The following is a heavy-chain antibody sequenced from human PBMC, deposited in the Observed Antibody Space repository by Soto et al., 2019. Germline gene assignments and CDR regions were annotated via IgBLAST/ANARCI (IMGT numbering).Heavy chain of an antibody. CDR1: GGSISSGGYY. Sequence: SETLSLTCTVSGGSISSGGYYWSWIRQHPGKGLEWIGYIYYSGSTYYNPSLKSRVTISVDTSKNHFSLKLSSVTAADTAVYYCAREGSRGNYLDYWGQGTLVTVS. CDR3: AREGSRGNYLDY. J-gene: IGHJ4*02. CDR2: IYYSGST. V-gene: IGHV4-31*03.